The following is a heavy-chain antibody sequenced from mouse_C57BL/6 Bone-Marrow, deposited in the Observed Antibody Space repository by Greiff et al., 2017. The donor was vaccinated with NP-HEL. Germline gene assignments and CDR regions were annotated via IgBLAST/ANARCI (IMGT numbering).Heavy chain of an antibody. D-gene: IGHD1-1*01. J-gene: IGHJ1*03. CDR3: ARSITTVVDWYFDV. CDR2: IHPNYGTT. Sequence: VQLQQSGPELVKPGASVKISCKASGYSFTDYNMNWVKQSNGKSLEWIGVIHPNYGTTSYNQKFKGKATLTVDQSSSTAYMQLNSLTSEDSAVYYCARSITTVVDWYFDVWGTGTTVTVSS. CDR1: GYSFTDYN. V-gene: IGHV1-39*01.